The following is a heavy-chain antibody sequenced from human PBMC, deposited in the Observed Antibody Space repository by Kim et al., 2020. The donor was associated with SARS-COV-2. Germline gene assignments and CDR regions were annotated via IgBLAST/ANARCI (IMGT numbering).Heavy chain of an antibody. CDR2: TIAVFGTP. V-gene: IGHV1-69*05. J-gene: IGHJ4*02. CDR1: GGTFSDSG. Sequence: SVKVSCKASGGTFSDSGISWVRQAPGQGLEWMGGTIAVFGTPIYSQKFQGRITVTTDESTSVAFMELSSLRSGDTAVYYCARDELQVLDYWGQGTLVTLSS. D-gene: IGHD1-7*01. CDR3: ARDELQVLDY.